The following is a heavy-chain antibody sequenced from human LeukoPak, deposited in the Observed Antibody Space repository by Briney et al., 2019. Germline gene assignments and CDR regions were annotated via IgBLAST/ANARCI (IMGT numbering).Heavy chain of an antibody. Sequence: GGSLRLSCAASGFTFSSYSMNWVRQAPGKGLEWVSSISSSSSYIYYADSVKGRFTISRDNAKNSLYLQMNSLRAEDTAVYYCARERLSGYSYGYQAYWGQGTLATVSS. V-gene: IGHV3-21*01. CDR1: GFTFSSYS. J-gene: IGHJ4*02. D-gene: IGHD5-18*01. CDR2: ISSSSSYI. CDR3: ARERLSGYSYGYQAY.